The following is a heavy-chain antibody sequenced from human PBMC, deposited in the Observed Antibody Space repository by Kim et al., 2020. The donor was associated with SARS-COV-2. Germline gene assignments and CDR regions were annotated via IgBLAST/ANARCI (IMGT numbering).Heavy chain of an antibody. Sequence: KYYAESVKGRITISRDTSKTTLYLQVTCLRAEETPVYYCAGLLSYYYGMDVWGQGTTVPVSS. CDR2: K. CDR3: AGLLSYYYGMDV. J-gene: IGHJ6*02. V-gene: IGHV3-33*01.